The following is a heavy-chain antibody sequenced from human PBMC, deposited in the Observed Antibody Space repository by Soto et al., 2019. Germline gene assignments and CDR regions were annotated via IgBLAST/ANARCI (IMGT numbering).Heavy chain of an antibody. Sequence: ASVKVSCKASGYTLNTYYMHWVRQAPGQGPEWMGIINPRGGSTTYAQNFQDRVTMTRDTSSSTVYLQWSSLKASDTAMYYCARLSSSSWYRSYYYYYGMDVWGQGTTVTVSS. CDR1: GYTLNTYY. CDR2: INPRGGST. J-gene: IGHJ6*02. D-gene: IGHD6-13*01. V-gene: IGHV1-46*02. CDR3: ARLSSSSWYRSYYYYYGMDV.